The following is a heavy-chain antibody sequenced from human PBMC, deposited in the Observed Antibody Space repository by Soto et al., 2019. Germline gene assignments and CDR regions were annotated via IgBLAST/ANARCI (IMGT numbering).Heavy chain of an antibody. D-gene: IGHD2-15*01. CDR1: GGSISSGGYY. V-gene: IGHV4-31*03. Sequence: PSETLSLTCTVSGGSISSGGYYWSWIRQHPGKGLEWIGYIYYSGGTYYNPSLKSRVSISVDTSKNQFSLKLSSVTAADTAVYYCARDSSCSGGSCYSLDDWGQGTLVTVSS. J-gene: IGHJ4*02. CDR3: ARDSSCSGGSCYSLDD. CDR2: IYYSGGT.